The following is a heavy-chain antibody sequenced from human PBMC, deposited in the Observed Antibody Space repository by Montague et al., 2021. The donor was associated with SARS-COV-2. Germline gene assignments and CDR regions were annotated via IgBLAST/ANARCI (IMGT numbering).Heavy chain of an antibody. CDR1: GGSISSYY. Sequence: SETLSLTCTVSGGSISSYYWSWIRQPPGKGLEWIGYIYYSGSTNYNPSLKSRVTISVDTSKNQFSLKLSSVTAADTAVYCCARTYYYGSVVWFDPGGREPWSPSPQ. CDR2: IYYSGST. D-gene: IGHD3-10*01. V-gene: IGHV4-59*08. CDR3: ARTYYYGSVVWFDP. J-gene: IGHJ5*02.